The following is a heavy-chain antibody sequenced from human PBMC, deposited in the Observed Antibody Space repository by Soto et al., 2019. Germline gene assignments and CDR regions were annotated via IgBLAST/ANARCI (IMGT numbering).Heavy chain of an antibody. CDR3: ARRAPDARAYYYYYGMDV. CDR2: IDPSDSYT. CDR1: GYSFTSYW. D-gene: IGHD2-8*01. V-gene: IGHV5-10-1*01. J-gene: IGHJ6*02. Sequence: EVQLVQSGAEVKKPGESLRISCKGSGYSFTSYWISWVRQMPGKGLEWMGRIDPSDSYTNYSPSFQGHVTISADKSISTAYLQWSSLKASDTAMYYCARRAPDARAYYYYYGMDVWGQGTTVTVSS.